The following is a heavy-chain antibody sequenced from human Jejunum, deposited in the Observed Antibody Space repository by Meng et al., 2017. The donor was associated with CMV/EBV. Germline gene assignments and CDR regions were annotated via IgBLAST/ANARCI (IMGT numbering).Heavy chain of an antibody. Sequence: CAASGFTLSTYWMGWVRQDPGKGLEWVANINQDGGEKYYADSVKGRFSIFRDNAKNSLYLQMNNLRAEDTAVYYCAAYIKDAFDLWGQGTMVTVSS. D-gene: IGHD2-21*01. CDR1: GFTLSTYW. J-gene: IGHJ3*01. CDR2: INQDGGEK. CDR3: AAYIKDAFDL. V-gene: IGHV3-7*01.